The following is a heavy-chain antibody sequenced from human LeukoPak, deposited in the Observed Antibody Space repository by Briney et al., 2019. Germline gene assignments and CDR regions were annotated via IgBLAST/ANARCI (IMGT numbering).Heavy chain of an antibody. CDR1: GFTFSSYA. V-gene: IGHV3-23*01. J-gene: IGHJ6*03. CDR3: AKDNYGDYVYYYMDV. Sequence: GGSLRLSCAASGFTFSSYAMSWVRQAPGKGLEWVSAINGIGGSTYYADSVKGRFIISRDNSKNTVYLQMNSLRGEDTAVYYCAKDNYGDYVYYYMDVWGKGTTVTVSS. CDR2: INGIGGST. D-gene: IGHD4-17*01.